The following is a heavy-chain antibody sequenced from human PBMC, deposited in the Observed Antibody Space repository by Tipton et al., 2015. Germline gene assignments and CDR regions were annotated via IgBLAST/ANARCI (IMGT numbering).Heavy chain of an antibody. V-gene: IGHV1-18*01. CDR3: ARGDSSGPDY. J-gene: IGHJ4*02. CDR1: GYTFNTYV. D-gene: IGHD6-19*01. Sequence: QLVQSGAEVKKPGASLKVSCKASGYTFNTYVINWVRQAPGQGLEWMGWISAYSGNTNYAQRFQGRVTMTSDTSTNTAYMELRSLRFDDTAVYYCARGDSSGPDYWGQGTLVTVSS. CDR2: ISAYSGNT.